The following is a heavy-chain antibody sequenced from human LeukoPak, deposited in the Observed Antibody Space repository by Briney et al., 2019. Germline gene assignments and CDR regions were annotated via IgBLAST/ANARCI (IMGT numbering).Heavy chain of an antibody. V-gene: IGHV3-23*01. CDR2: ISGSGGST. CDR1: GFTFSSYA. J-gene: IGHJ4*02. D-gene: IGHD2-21*02. Sequence: GGSLRLSCAASGFTFSSYAMSWVRQAPGKGLEWVSAISGSGGSTYYADSVKGRFTISRDNSKNTLYLQMNSLRAEDTAVYYCAKSAVAYCGGDCYSLPDYWGQGALVTVSS. CDR3: AKSAVAYCGGDCYSLPDY.